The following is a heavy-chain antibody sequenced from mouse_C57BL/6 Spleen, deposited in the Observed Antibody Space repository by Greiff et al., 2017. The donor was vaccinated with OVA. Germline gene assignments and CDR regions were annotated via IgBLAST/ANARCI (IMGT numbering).Heavy chain of an antibody. Sequence: VQLKESGPGLVAPSQSLSITCTVSGFSLSSYGVSWVRQPPGKGLEWLGVICGGGSTNYNSALMSRLSISTDNSKSQVFLKMNSLQTDDTAMYYCAKQGTGTYAMDYWGQGTSVTVSS. J-gene: IGHJ4*01. CDR2: ICGGGST. CDR1: GFSLSSYG. D-gene: IGHD4-1*01. V-gene: IGHV2-9*01. CDR3: AKQGTGTYAMDY.